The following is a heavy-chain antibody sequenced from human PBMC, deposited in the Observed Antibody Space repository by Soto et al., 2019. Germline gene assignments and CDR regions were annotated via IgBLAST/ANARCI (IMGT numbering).Heavy chain of an antibody. J-gene: IGHJ6*03. CDR1: GFTLSSYS. CDR3: ARSPYYDFWSGYNRESYYNHNYMDV. V-gene: IGHV3-21*06. Sequence: EVQLVESGGGVVKPGGSLRLSCAASGFTLSSYSMNWVRQAPGKGLERVSSISSSSSYIYYADSVKGRFTISRDNAKNSLYLQMNILRAEETVVYYGARSPYYDFWSGYNRESYYNHNYMDVWGKGTPVTVSS. CDR2: ISSSSSYI. D-gene: IGHD3-3*01.